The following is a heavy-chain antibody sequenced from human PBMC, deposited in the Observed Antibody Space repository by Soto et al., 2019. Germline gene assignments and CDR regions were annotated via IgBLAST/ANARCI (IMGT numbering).Heavy chain of an antibody. V-gene: IGHV3-23*01. CDR2: ISGSGANT. Sequence: EVQLLESGGGLVQPGGSLRLSCAASGFTFSSIAMSWVRQAPGKGLEWVAAISGSGANTYYGDSVMGRFTISRDTSKNPPEPEVDKLRAEDPAKIYLAQTPRLGGGQQLGWGQGPLVTVSS. CDR3: AQTPRLGGGQQLG. D-gene: IGHD6-13*01. J-gene: IGHJ4*02. CDR1: GFTFSSIA.